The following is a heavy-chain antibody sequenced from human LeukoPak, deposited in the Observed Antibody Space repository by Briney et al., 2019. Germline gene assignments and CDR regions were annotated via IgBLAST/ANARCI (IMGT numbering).Heavy chain of an antibody. Sequence: PSETLSLTCTVSGGSISSSSYYWGWIRQPPGKGLEWIGSIYYSGSTYYNPSLMSRVTISVDTSKNQSSLKLSSVTAADTAVYYCARPAAPFAWFDPWGQGTLVTVSS. V-gene: IGHV4-39*01. J-gene: IGHJ5*02. D-gene: IGHD6-6*01. CDR3: ARPAAPFAWFDP. CDR2: IYYSGST. CDR1: GGSISSSSYY.